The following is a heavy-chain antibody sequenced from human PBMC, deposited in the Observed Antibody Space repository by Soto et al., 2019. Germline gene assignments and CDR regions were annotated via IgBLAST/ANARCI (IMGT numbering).Heavy chain of an antibody. D-gene: IGHD3-10*01. CDR1: GFSLSNYW. V-gene: IGHV3-23*01. Sequence: GGSLRLSCAASGFSLSNYWMSWVRQAPGEGLERVSAISGSGGSTYYADSVKGRFTISRDNSKNTLYLQMNSLRAEDTAVYYCAKGAGAGPGYYYGMDVWGQGTTVTVSS. CDR2: ISGSGGST. J-gene: IGHJ6*02. CDR3: AKGAGAGPGYYYGMDV.